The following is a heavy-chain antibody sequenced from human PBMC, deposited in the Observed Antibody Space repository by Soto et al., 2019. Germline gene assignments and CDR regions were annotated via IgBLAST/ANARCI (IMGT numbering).Heavy chain of an antibody. Sequence: EASVKVSCKASGYTFTSYGISWVRQAPGQGLEWMGWISAYNGNTNYAQKLQGRVTMTTDTSTSTAYMELRSLRSDDTAVYYCARDDRYSSSWPLDYWGQGTLVTVSS. D-gene: IGHD6-13*01. CDR2: ISAYNGNT. J-gene: IGHJ4*02. CDR1: GYTFTSYG. CDR3: ARDDRYSSSWPLDY. V-gene: IGHV1-18*01.